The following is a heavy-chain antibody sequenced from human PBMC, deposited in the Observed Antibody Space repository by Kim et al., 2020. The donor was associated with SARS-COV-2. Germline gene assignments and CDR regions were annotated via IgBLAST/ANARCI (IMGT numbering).Heavy chain of an antibody. V-gene: IGHV1-3*01. CDR1: GYTFTSYA. Sequence: ASVKVSCKASGYTFTSYAFHWVRQAPGQRLEWMGWIDADNGNTKYSQKFQGRVTITRETSARTDYMELSRLRSEDTAVYYCSRNEDYWGQGTLVTVSS. CDR2: IDADNGNT. CDR3: SRNEDY. J-gene: IGHJ4*02.